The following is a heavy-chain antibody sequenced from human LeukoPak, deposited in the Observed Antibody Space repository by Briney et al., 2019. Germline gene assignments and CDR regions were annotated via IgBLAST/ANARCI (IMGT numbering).Heavy chain of an antibody. CDR2: IYRAGST. V-gene: IGHV3-66*01. J-gene: IGHJ3*02. D-gene: IGHD3-22*01. CDR3: ARGSRDSGGYYNTFDI. Sequence: GGSLRLSCAASGFTVSNNYMSWVRQAPGKGLVWVAVIYRAGSTYYADSVKGRFIISSDNSKNTLYLQMNSLRAEDTAVYYCARGSRDSGGYYNTFDIWGQGTVVAVSS. CDR1: GFTVSNNY.